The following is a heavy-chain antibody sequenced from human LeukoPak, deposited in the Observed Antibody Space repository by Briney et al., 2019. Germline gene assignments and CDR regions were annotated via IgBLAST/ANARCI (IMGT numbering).Heavy chain of an antibody. V-gene: IGHV3-23*01. Sequence: GGSLRLSCAASGFTFSSYAMSWVRQAPGKGLGWVSAISGSGGSTYYADSVKGRFTISRDNSKNTLYLQMNSLRAEDTAVYYCAKDQGLHSSGGYAPGKSEPGDYWGQGTLVTVSS. CDR3: AKDQGLHSSGGYAPGKSEPGDY. CDR2: ISGSGGST. CDR1: GFTFSSYA. J-gene: IGHJ4*02. D-gene: IGHD6-19*01.